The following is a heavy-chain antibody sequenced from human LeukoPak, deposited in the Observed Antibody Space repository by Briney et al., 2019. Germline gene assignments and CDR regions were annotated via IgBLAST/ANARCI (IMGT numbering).Heavy chain of an antibody. D-gene: IGHD3-3*01. CDR2: ISNDSVDK. J-gene: IGHJ3*02. V-gene: IGHV3-11*04. CDR3: ARRDWVSGAVRAFDI. CDR1: GFIFSDYY. Sequence: GESLTLSCVGSGFIFSDYYMSWIRQAPGKGLEWVSYISNDSVDKYYIDSVRARFTSSRDNAKKSMYLQMSGLRVEDTAVYYCARRDWVSGAVRAFDIWGQGTMVTVSS.